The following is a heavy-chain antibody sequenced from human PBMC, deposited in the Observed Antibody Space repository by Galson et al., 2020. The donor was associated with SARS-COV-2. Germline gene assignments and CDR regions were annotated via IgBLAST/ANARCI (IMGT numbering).Heavy chain of an antibody. J-gene: IGHJ4*02. V-gene: IGHV5-10-1*01. Sequence: GGSLRLSCKGSGYSFTSYWISWVRQMPGKGLEWMGRIDPSDSYTNYSPSFQGHVTISADKSISTAYLQWSSLKASDTAMYYCARHAYYYDSSGYYLEYYFDYWGQGTLVTVSS. CDR2: IDPSDSYT. CDR3: ARHAYYYDSSGYYLEYYFDY. CDR1: GYSFTSYW. D-gene: IGHD3-22*01.